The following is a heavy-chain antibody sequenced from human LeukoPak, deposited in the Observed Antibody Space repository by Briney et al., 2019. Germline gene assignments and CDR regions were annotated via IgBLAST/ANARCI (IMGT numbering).Heavy chain of an antibody. J-gene: IGHJ4*02. V-gene: IGHV4-59*01. Sequence: SETLSLTCTVSGGSISSYYWSWIRQPPGKGLEWIGYIYYSGSTNYNPSLKSRVTISVDTSKNQFSLKLSSVTAADTAVYYCARGDYDFWSNYWGQGTLVTVSS. CDR3: ARGDYDFWSNY. CDR1: GGSISSYY. D-gene: IGHD3-3*01. CDR2: IYYSGST.